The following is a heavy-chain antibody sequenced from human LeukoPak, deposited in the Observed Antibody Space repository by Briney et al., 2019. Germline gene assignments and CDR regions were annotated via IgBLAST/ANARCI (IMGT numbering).Heavy chain of an antibody. D-gene: IGHD6-19*01. CDR3: EKEEVSGWSEADY. J-gene: IGHJ4*02. Sequence: RGSLRLSCVPSGVTFTDYNMHWVRPTPREGLESVSSISGNGGSTFYADSVKGRFTIYRDNSKNSLYLQMNSLRTDDTALYYCEKEEVSGWSEADYWGQGTLVTVSS. CDR2: ISGNGGST. V-gene: IGHV3-43*01. CDR1: GVTFTDYN.